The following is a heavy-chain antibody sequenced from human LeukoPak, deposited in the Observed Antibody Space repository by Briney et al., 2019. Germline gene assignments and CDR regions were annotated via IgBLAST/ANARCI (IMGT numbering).Heavy chain of an antibody. CDR3: ARDFPLGDSYYDSSGYLGGEFDY. Sequence: GGSLRLSCAAAGFTFSHHGMNWVRHAPGKGLEWVSSISSSSSYIYYADSVKRRFTISRDNAKNSLYLQMNSLRAEDTAVYYCARDFPLGDSYYDSSGYLGGEFDYWGQGTLVTVSS. D-gene: IGHD3-22*01. J-gene: IGHJ4*02. V-gene: IGHV3-21*01. CDR1: GFTFSHHG. CDR2: ISSSSSYI.